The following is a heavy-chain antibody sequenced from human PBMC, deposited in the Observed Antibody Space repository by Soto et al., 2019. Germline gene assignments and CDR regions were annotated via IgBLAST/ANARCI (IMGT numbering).Heavy chain of an antibody. CDR2: ISYDGSRK. V-gene: IGHV3-30*18. CDR3: AKDIHPGRDTYHYGADY. J-gene: IGHJ4*02. CDR1: GFIFSNYG. D-gene: IGHD5-12*01. Sequence: QVQLVESGGGVVQPGTSLTLSCSASGFIFSNYGMHWVRQAPGKGLEWVSIISYDGSRKHYIDSVKGRFTISRDNSKNTLDLQMNSLRAEDTAVYYCAKDIHPGRDTYHYGADYWGQGTLDAVSS.